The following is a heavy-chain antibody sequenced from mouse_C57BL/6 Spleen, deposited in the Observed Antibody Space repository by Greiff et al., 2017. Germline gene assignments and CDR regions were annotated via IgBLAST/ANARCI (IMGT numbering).Heavy chain of an antibody. D-gene: IGHD1-1*01. CDR1: GYTFTSYW. V-gene: IGHV1-64*01. CDR3: ARWGTTVVEGYFDY. J-gene: IGHJ2*01. Sequence: QVQLQQPGAELVKPGASVKLSCKASGYTFTSYWMHWVKQRPGQGLEWIGMIHPNSGSTNYNEKFKSKATLTVDKSSSTAYMQLSSLTSEDSAVYYCARWGTTVVEGYFDYWGQGTTLTVSA. CDR2: IHPNSGST.